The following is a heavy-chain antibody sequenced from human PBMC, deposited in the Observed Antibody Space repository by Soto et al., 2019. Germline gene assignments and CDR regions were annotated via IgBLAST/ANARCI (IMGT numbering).Heavy chain of an antibody. Sequence: GGSLRLSCAAPGFTFSIYAMYWVRQAPGKGLELVSVISSNGVTTYYADSVKGRFTISRDNSKNTLYLQMGSLRIEDMAVYYCARGSQHLGRYGIDVWGQGTTVTVSS. D-gene: IGHD6-13*01. CDR1: GFTFSIYA. V-gene: IGHV3-64*02. J-gene: IGHJ6*02. CDR3: ARGSQHLGRYGIDV. CDR2: ISSNGVTT.